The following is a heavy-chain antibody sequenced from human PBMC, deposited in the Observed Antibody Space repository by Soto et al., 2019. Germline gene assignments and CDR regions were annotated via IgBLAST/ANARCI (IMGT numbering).Heavy chain of an antibody. V-gene: IGHV1-69*01. CDR1: GGTFSSYA. J-gene: IGHJ4*02. D-gene: IGHD3-22*01. CDR3: ARDQGDSSGYYLYNFDY. Sequence: QVQLVQSGAEVKKPGSSVKVSCKASGGTFSSYAISWVRQAPGQGLEWMGGIIPIFGTAIYAQKFQGRVTITADESTSTAYMELSSLRSEDTAVYYGARDQGDSSGYYLYNFDYWGQGTLVTVSS. CDR2: IIPIFGTA.